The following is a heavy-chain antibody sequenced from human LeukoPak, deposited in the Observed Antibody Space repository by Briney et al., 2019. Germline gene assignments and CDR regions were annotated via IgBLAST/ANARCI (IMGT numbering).Heavy chain of an antibody. CDR3: ATWPIGIAVAGTGV. V-gene: IGHV1-24*01. D-gene: IGHD6-19*01. Sequence: GASVTVSCKVSGYTLTELSMHWVRQAPGKGLEWMGGFDPEDGETSYAQEFQGRVSMTEDTATDTAYMELSSLRSEDTAVYYCATWPIGIAVAGTGVWGQGTLVTVSS. CDR2: FDPEDGET. J-gene: IGHJ4*02. CDR1: GYTLTELS.